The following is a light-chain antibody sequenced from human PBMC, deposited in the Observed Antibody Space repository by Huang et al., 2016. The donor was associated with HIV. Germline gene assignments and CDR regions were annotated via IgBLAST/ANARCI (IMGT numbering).Light chain of an antibody. V-gene: IGKV3-20*01. CDR2: GAS. CDR3: QQFGNSLWT. J-gene: IGKJ1*01. Sequence: EIVLTQSPGTLSLSPGERATLSCRASQSVRSDDLAWYQQKPGQAPRLLIRGASNRASGVPDRVSGSGSGTDFTFTISRLEPEDFAVYYCQQFGNSLWTFGQGTKVEIK. CDR1: QSVRSDD.